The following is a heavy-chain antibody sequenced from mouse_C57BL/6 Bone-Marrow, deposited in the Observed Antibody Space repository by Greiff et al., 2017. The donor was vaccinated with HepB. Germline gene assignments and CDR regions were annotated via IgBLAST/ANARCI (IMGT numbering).Heavy chain of an antibody. CDR3: ARGRKSNYVSAMDY. V-gene: IGHV2-9-1*01. D-gene: IGHD2-5*01. CDR1: GFSLTSYA. J-gene: IGHJ4*01. Sequence: VMLVESGPGLVAPSQSLSITCTVSGFSLTSYAISWVRQPPGKGLEWLGVIWTGGGTNYNSALKSRLSISKDNSKSQVFLKMNSLQTDDTARYYCARGRKSNYVSAMDYWGQGTSVTVSS. CDR2: IWTGGGT.